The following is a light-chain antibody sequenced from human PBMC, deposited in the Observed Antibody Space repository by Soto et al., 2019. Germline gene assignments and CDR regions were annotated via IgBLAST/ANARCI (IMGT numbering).Light chain of an antibody. J-gene: IGKJ1*01. Sequence: DIVLTESPGTLSLSPRERDTLSCRASQSVSNNYLAWYQQKPGQAPRLLTYGASSRATGIPDRFSGSGSGTDLTLTISRLEPEDFAVYYCQQYGSSPTWTFGQGTKVDIK. CDR3: QQYGSSPTWT. CDR2: GAS. V-gene: IGKV3-20*01. CDR1: QSVSNNY.